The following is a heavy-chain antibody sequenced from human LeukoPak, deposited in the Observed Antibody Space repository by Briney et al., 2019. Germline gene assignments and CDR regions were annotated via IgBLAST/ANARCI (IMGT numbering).Heavy chain of an antibody. CDR2: INPNSGGT. CDR1: GYTFTGYY. D-gene: IGHD6-13*01. J-gene: IGHJ4*02. Sequence: ASVKVSXKASGYTFTGYYMHWVRQAPGQGLEWMGRINPNSGGTNYARKFQGRVTMTRDTSISTAYMELSRLRSDDTAVYYCARALKGIAAAKLGLAYWGQGTLVTVSS. CDR3: ARALKGIAAAKLGLAY. V-gene: IGHV1-2*06.